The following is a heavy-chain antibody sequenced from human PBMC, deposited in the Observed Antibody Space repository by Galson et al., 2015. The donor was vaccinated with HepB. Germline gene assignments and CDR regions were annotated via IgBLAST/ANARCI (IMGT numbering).Heavy chain of an antibody. CDR1: GFTFSSYA. CDR3: ARDGYDFWSGYWDY. D-gene: IGHD3-3*01. J-gene: IGHJ4*02. Sequence: SLRLSCAASGFTFSSYAMHWVRQAPGKGLEWVAVISYDGSNKYYADSVKGRFTISRDNSKDTLYLQMNSLRAEDTAVYYCARDGYDFWSGYWDYWGQGTLVTVSS. CDR2: ISYDGSNK. V-gene: IGHV3-30-3*01.